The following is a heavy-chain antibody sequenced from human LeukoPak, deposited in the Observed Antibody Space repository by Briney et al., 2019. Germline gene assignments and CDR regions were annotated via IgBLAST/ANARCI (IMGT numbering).Heavy chain of an antibody. D-gene: IGHD3-10*01. CDR1: GGSISSSNW. CDR2: IYHSGST. Sequence: SETLSLTCAVSGGSISSSNWWSWVRQPPGKGLEWIGEIYHSGSTNYNPSPKSRVTISVDKSKNQFSLKLSSVTAADTAVYYCARQHGSGRTFDPWGQGTLVTVSS. V-gene: IGHV4-4*02. J-gene: IGHJ5*02. CDR3: ARQHGSGRTFDP.